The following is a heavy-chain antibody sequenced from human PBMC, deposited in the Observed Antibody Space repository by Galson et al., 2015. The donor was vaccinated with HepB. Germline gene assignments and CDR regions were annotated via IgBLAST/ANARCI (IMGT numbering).Heavy chain of an antibody. CDR3: AREDDYVWGSYRPPSVSVDY. CDR2: IWYDGSNK. Sequence: SLRLSCAASGFTFSSYGMHWVRQAPGKGLEWVAVIWYDGSNKYYADSVKGRSTISRDNSKNTLYLQMNSLRAEDTAVYYCAREDDYVWGSYRPPSVSVDYWGQGTLVTVSS. CDR1: GFTFSSYG. D-gene: IGHD3-16*02. V-gene: IGHV3-33*01. J-gene: IGHJ4*02.